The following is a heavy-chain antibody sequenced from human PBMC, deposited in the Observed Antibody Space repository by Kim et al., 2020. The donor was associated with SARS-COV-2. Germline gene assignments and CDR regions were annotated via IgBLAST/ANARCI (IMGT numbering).Heavy chain of an antibody. J-gene: IGHJ4*02. CDR3: AGASVTGASGYFDY. D-gene: IGHD2-21*02. V-gene: IGHV1-3*01. Sequence: SQRLPGRLTITRDTSASAAYMELSSLRSEDTAVYYCAGASVTGASGYFDYWGQGTLVTVSS.